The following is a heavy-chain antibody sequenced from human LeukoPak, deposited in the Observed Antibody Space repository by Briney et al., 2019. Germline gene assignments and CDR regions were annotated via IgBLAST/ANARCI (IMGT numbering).Heavy chain of an antibody. CDR1: GGSISSGGYY. CDR2: IYYSGST. CDR3: ARGDYDFWSRTINWFDP. D-gene: IGHD3-3*01. J-gene: IGHJ5*02. Sequence: PSQTLSLTCTVSGGSISSGGYYWSWIRQHPGKGLEWIGYIYYSGSTYYNPSLKSRVTISVDTSKNQFSLKLSSVTAADTAVYYCARGDYDFWSRTINWFDPWGQGTLVTVSS. V-gene: IGHV4-31*03.